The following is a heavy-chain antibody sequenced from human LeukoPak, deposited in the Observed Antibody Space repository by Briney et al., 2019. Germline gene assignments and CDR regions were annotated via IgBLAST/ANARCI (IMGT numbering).Heavy chain of an antibody. J-gene: IGHJ6*02. D-gene: IGHD4-17*01. Sequence: GASVNVSCTASGGTFSIYAISWVRQAPGQGLEWMGRIIPILGIANYAQKFQGRVTITADKSTSTAYMELSSLRSEDTAVYYCARVMTTVDYYYGMDVWGQGTTVTVSS. CDR2: IIPILGIA. V-gene: IGHV1-69*04. CDR3: ARVMTTVDYYYGMDV. CDR1: GGTFSIYA.